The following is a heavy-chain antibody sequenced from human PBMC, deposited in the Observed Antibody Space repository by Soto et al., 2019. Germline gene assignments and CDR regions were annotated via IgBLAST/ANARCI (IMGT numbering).Heavy chain of an antibody. D-gene: IGHD4-17*01. V-gene: IGHV4-34*01. CDR2: INHSGST. Sequence: PSETLSLTXAVYGGSFSGYYWSWIRQPPGKGLEWIGEINHSGSTNYNPSLKSRVTISVDTSKNQFSLKLSSVTAADTAVYYCARGRDYGDYKVRVALDPWGQGTLVTDSS. CDR3: ARGRDYGDYKVRVALDP. J-gene: IGHJ5*02. CDR1: GGSFSGYY.